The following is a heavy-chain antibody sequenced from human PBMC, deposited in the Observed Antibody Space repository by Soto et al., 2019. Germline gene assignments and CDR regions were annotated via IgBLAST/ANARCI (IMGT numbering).Heavy chain of an antibody. CDR2: ISYDGSNK. Sequence: PGGSLRLSCAASGFTFSSYGMHWVRQAPGKGLEWVAVISYDGSNKYYADSVKGRFTISRDNSKNTLYLQMNSLRAEDTAVYYCAKDQAARPEYSSGWEDLSFDYWGQGTLDTVSS. D-gene: IGHD6-19*01. CDR3: AKDQAARPEYSSGWEDLSFDY. V-gene: IGHV3-30*18. J-gene: IGHJ4*02. CDR1: GFTFSSYG.